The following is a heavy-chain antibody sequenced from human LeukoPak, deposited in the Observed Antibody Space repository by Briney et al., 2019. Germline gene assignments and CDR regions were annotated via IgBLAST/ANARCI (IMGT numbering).Heavy chain of an antibody. D-gene: IGHD3-22*01. J-gene: IGHJ6*02. CDR2: IYYSGST. CDR3: ASLLGHYYDSSGYLLPDYYGMDV. Sequence: PSETLSLTCTVSGGSISSYYWSWIRQPPGKGLEWIGYIYYSGSTNYNPSLKSRVTISVDTSKNQFSLKLSSVTAADTAVYYCASLLGHYYDSSGYLLPDYYGMDVWGQGTTVTVSS. V-gene: IGHV4-59*01. CDR1: GGSISSYY.